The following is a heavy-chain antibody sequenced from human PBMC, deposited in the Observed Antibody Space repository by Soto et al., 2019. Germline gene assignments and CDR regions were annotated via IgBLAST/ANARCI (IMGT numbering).Heavy chain of an antibody. CDR1: GYTFTSYG. V-gene: IGHV1-18*01. D-gene: IGHD3-10*01. Sequence: GASVKVSCKASGYTFTSYGISWVRQAPGQGLEWMGWISAYNGNTNYAQKLQGRVTMTTDTSTSTAYMELRSLRSDDTAVYYCARVSYYSAGTTYHYYGLDVWGQGTTVTVSS. CDR3: ARVSYYSAGTTYHYYGLDV. J-gene: IGHJ6*02. CDR2: ISAYNGNT.